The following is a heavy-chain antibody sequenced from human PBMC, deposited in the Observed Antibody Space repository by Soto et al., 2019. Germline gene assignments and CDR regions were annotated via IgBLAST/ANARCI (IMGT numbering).Heavy chain of an antibody. Sequence: QVQLVQSGTEVKKPGASVKVSCKASGYTFTSYDINWVRKATGQGIEWMGWRNPNSGNTGYAQKFQGSVTMTRNTSISTAYMELSSLKSEDTAVYYCARERTGTTSMDVWGQGTTVTVSS. CDR3: ARERTGTTSMDV. CDR2: RNPNSGNT. D-gene: IGHD1-1*01. J-gene: IGHJ6*02. V-gene: IGHV1-8*01. CDR1: GYTFTSYD.